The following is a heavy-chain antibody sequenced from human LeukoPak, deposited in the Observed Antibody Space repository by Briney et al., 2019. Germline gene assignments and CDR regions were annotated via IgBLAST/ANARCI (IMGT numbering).Heavy chain of an antibody. CDR3: AKDGPGELLFYFDY. Sequence: GGSLRLSCAASGFTFSDYSMNWVRQAPGKGLEWVSTISSSSTYIYYADSVKGRFTISRDNSKNTLFLQMNSLRAEDTAVYYCAKDGPGELLFYFDYWGQGTLVTVSS. J-gene: IGHJ4*02. D-gene: IGHD1-26*01. CDR2: ISSSSTYI. CDR1: GFTFSDYS. V-gene: IGHV3-21*04.